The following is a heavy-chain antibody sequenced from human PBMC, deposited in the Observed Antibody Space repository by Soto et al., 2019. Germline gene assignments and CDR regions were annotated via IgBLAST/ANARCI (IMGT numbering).Heavy chain of an antibody. CDR2: IYYSGST. V-gene: IGHV4-39*01. J-gene: IGHJ3*02. CDR1: GGSISSSSYY. Sequence: PSETLSLTCTVSGGSISSSSYYWGWIRQPPGRGLEWIGSIYYSGSTYYNPSLKSRVTISVDTSKNQFSLKLSSVTAADTAVYYCARQLGHRYDFWTDDAFDIWGQGTMVTVSS. CDR3: ARQLGHRYDFWTDDAFDI. D-gene: IGHD3-3*01.